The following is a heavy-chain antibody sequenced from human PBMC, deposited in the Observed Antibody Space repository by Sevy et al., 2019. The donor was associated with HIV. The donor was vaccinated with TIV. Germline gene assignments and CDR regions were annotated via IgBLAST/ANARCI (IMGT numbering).Heavy chain of an antibody. CDR1: GFTFSSYW. V-gene: IGHV3-74*01. CDR2: INSDGSST. CDR3: ARDRVVVAATASYMDV. Sequence: GGSLRLSCAASGFTFSSYWMHWVRQAPGKGLVWVSRINSDGSSTSYADSVKGRFTISRDNAKNTLYLQMNSLRAHDTAVYYCARDRVVVAATASYMDVWGKGTTVTVSS. J-gene: IGHJ6*03. D-gene: IGHD2-15*01.